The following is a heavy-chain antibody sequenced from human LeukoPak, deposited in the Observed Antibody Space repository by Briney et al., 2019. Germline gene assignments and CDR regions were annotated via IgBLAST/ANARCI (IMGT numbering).Heavy chain of an antibody. D-gene: IGHD5-24*01. CDR1: GGSITSGSYY. CDR3: ARESRTVQMATSIHSHWFDP. CDR2: IYTSGIT. V-gene: IGHV4-61*02. J-gene: IGHJ5*02. Sequence: PSQTLSLTCTVSGGSITSGSYYWSWIRQPAGKGLEWIGRIYTSGITNYNPSLKSRVTISVDTSKNQFSLRLSSVTAADTAVYYCARESRTVQMATSIHSHWFDPWGQGTLVTVSS.